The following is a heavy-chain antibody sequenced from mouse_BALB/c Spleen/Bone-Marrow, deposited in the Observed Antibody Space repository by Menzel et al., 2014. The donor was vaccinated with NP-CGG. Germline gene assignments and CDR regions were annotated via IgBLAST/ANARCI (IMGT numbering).Heavy chain of an antibody. D-gene: IGHD2-3*01. J-gene: IGHJ3*01. CDR2: INTNGGST. CDR1: GFTFSSYY. CDR3: ASLYDGYSVFVY. Sequence: EVQGVESGGGLVKLGGSPKLSCAASGFTFSSYYMSWVRQTPEKRLELVAAINTNGGSTYYPDTVKGRFTISRDNAKNTLYLQMSSLKSEDTALYYCASLYDGYSVFVYWGQGTLVTVSA. V-gene: IGHV5-6-2*01.